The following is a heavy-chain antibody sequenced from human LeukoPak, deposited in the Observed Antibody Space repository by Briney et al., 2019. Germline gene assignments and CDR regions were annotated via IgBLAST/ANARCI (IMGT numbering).Heavy chain of an antibody. V-gene: IGHV3-23*01. J-gene: IGHJ4*02. Sequence: GGSLRLSCAASGFTFSSYAMSWVRQAPGKGLEWVSAISGSDGSTYYADSVKGRFTISRDNSKNTLYLQMNSLRAEDTAVYYCAKVRRITNGGYFDYWGQGTLVTVSS. CDR1: GFTFSSYA. CDR2: ISGSDGST. D-gene: IGHD2-8*01. CDR3: AKVRRITNGGYFDY.